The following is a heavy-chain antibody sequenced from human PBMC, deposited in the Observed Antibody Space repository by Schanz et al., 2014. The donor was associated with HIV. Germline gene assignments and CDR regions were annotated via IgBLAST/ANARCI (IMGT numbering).Heavy chain of an antibody. D-gene: IGHD2-2*01. CDR2: ISPYNGYT. V-gene: IGHV1-18*01. CDR3: ARPYCSSTGCYHYYGMDV. CDR1: GYTFTSFG. Sequence: QVQLVQSGAEVKEPGASVKVSCKASGYTFTSFGVTWVRQAPGQGLEWMGWISPYNGYTDYAQKLQGRVTMTTDTSTNTAYMELRSLTSDDTAVYYCARPYCSSTGCYHYYGMDVWGQGTTVTVSS. J-gene: IGHJ6*02.